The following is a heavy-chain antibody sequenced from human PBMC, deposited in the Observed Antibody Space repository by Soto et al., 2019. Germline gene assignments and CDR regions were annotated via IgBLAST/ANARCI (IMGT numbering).Heavy chain of an antibody. CDR1: GYTFTSYG. CDR3: ARDLGYCSSTGCYDLDY. CDR2: ITAYNGNT. Sequence: QVQLVQSGAEVKKPGASVKVSCKASGYTFTSYGISWVRQAPGQGLEWMGWITAYNGNTNYAQKLQGRVTMTTDTSTRTAYIELRSLRSDDTAVYYSARDLGYCSSTGCYDLDYWGQGTLVTVSS. V-gene: IGHV1-18*01. J-gene: IGHJ4*02. D-gene: IGHD2-2*01.